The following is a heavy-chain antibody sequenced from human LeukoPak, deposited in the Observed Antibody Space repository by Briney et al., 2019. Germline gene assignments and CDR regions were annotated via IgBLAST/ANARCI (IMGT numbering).Heavy chain of an antibody. CDR3: ARAPHYDSSGYNYDMYYFDY. J-gene: IGHJ4*02. Sequence: SQTLSLTCNVSCVATRSGDYYWSWIRQHPRKGLEWIGFIYDYSGSTYYNPSLKSRVTISVDTSKNQFSLKLSSVTAADTAVYYCARAPHYDSSGYNYDMYYFDYWGQGTLVTVSS. CDR1: CVATRSGDYY. V-gene: IGHV4-31*03. D-gene: IGHD3-22*01. CDR2: IYDYSGST.